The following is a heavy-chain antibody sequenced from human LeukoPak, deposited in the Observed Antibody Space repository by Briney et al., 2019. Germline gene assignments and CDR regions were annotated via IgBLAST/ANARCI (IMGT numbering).Heavy chain of an antibody. CDR1: GFTFSSYG. Sequence: GGSLRLSCAAPGFTFSSYGMHWVRQAPGKGLEWVAVIWYDGSNKYYADSVKGRFTISRDNSKNTLYLQMNSLRAEDTAVYYCAKDRLATWYFDYWGQGTLVTVSS. CDR2: IWYDGSNK. J-gene: IGHJ4*02. V-gene: IGHV3-33*06. CDR3: AKDRLATWYFDY. D-gene: IGHD5-12*01.